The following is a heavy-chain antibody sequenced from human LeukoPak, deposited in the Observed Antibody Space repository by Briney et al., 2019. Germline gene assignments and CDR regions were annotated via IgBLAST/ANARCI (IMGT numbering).Heavy chain of an antibody. CDR1: GYTFTSYY. CDR2: INPSGGST. D-gene: IGHD3-22*01. J-gene: IGHJ4*02. CDR3: ARATYHYDSSGYPDPGY. V-gene: IGHV1-46*01. Sequence: ASVKVSCKASGYTFTSYYMHWVRQAPGQGLEWMGIINPSGGSTSYAQKFQGRVTMTRDMSTSTVYMELSSLRSEDTAVYYCARATYHYDSSGYPDPGYWGQGTLVTVSS.